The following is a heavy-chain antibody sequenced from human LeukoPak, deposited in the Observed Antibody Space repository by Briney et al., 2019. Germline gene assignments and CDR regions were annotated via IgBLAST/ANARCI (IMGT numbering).Heavy chain of an antibody. D-gene: IGHD6-19*01. CDR1: GYTFTSYG. CDR3: GRLGPDNSAWTGVDY. V-gene: IGHV1-18*01. Sequence: GASVKVSCKASGYTFTSYGISWVRQAPGQGLEWMGWINPYNGDTHYAQSLEDRVTMNRETSTNTAYVEVKGLRSDDTAVYFCGRLGPDNSAWTGVDYWGQGTLVIVSS. CDR2: INPYNGDT. J-gene: IGHJ4*02.